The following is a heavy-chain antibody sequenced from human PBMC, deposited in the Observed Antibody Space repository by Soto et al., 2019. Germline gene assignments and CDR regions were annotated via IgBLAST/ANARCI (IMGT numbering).Heavy chain of an antibody. J-gene: IGHJ4*02. CDR3: AKGGRQWLVTSDSNY. V-gene: IGHV3-30*18. CDR1: GVTFIDYA. Sequence: VQLVESGGGVVQPGRCLRISCAASGVTFIDYAMHWVRQAPGKGLEWVAVVSHDGRNTHYADSVKGRFTISRDSSKNTVSLEMTSLRAEDTAVYYCAKGGRQWLVTSDSNYWGQGALVTVSS. D-gene: IGHD6-19*01. CDR2: VSHDGRNT.